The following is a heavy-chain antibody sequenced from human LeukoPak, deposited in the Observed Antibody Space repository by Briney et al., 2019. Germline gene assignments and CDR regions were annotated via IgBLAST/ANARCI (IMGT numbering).Heavy chain of an antibody. CDR1: GFTFSSYE. CDR3: ARDPGTRIDY. V-gene: IGHV3-48*03. Sequence: GGSLRLSCAASGFTFSSYEMNWVRQAPGKGLEWVSYISSSGSTIYYADSVKGRFTISRDNAKNSLYLQMNSLTAEDTAVYYCARDPGTRIDYWGQGTLATVSS. J-gene: IGHJ4*02. CDR2: ISSSGSTI.